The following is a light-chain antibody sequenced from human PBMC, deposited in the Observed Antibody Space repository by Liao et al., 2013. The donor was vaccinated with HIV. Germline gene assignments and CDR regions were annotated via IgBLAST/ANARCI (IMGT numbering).Light chain of an antibody. Sequence: SHVLTQPPSVSVAPGKTARITCGGNNIGSKSAHWYQQKPGQAPVLVIYDDRSRPSGIPELVSGSKSGNTATLTISRVEAGDEADYYCQTWDSDTDSDHLVFGGGTKLTVL. V-gene: IGLV3-21*01. CDR1: NIGSKS. CDR3: QTWDSDTDSDHLV. CDR2: DDR. J-gene: IGLJ2*01.